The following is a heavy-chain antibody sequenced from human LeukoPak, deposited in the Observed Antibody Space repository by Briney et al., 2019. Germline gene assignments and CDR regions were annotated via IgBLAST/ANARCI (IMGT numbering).Heavy chain of an antibody. J-gene: IGHJ4*02. CDR2: ISAYNGNT. CDR1: GYTFTSYG. V-gene: IGHV1-18*01. Sequence: ASVKVSCKASGYTFTSYGISWVRQAPGQGLEWMGWISAYNGNTNYAQKLQGRVTMTTDTSTSTAYMELRSLRSDDTAVYYCARDNRYYDYVRGSYLYFDYWGQGTLVTVSS. CDR3: ARDNRYYDYVRGSYLYFDY. D-gene: IGHD3-16*02.